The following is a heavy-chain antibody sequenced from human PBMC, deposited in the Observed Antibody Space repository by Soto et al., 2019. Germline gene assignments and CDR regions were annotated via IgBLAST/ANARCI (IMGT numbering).Heavy chain of an antibody. J-gene: IGHJ4*02. V-gene: IGHV3-23*01. Sequence: EVQLLESGGGLVQPGGSLRLSCAASGFTFNTYAMSWVRQAPGEGLEWVSGIGGGTGATYNADSVKGRFIISRDNSKNTLYRQMNNLRVEDTAVYYCAKNAMSTVTRRGQYFDSWGQGTLVPVSS. CDR2: IGGGTGAT. D-gene: IGHD4-17*01. CDR3: AKNAMSTVTRRGQYFDS. CDR1: GFTFNTYA.